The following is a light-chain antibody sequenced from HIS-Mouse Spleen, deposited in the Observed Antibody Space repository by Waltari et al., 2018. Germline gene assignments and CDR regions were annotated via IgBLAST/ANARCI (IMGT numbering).Light chain of an antibody. V-gene: IGLV3-10*01. CDR3: YSTDSSGNHRV. J-gene: IGLJ2*01. CDR2: GDS. Sequence: SYALTQPPSVSVSPGQTARITCSGDALPKKYAYWYQQKSGQAPVLVIYGDSNRPSGIPERFSGSSSGTMATLTISGAQVEDEADYYCYSTDSSGNHRVFGGGTKLTVL. CDR1: ALPKKY.